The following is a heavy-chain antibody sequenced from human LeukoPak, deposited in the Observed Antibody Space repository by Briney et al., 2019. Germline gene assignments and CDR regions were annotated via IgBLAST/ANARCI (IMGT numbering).Heavy chain of an antibody. Sequence: GGSLRLSCAASGFTFSNYAVTWVRQAPGKGLEWVSSITGSGGGTYYADSVKGRFTISRDNSKSTVFLQMNSLKAEDTAVYYCAKDRGVDFWSGYYLDYWGQGTLVTVSS. CDR1: GFTFSNYA. D-gene: IGHD3-3*01. CDR3: AKDRGVDFWSGYYLDY. V-gene: IGHV3-23*01. CDR2: ITGSGGGT. J-gene: IGHJ4*02.